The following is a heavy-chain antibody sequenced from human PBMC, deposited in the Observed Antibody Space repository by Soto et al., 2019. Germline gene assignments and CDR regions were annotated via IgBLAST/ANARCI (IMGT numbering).Heavy chain of an antibody. D-gene: IGHD1-26*01. Sequence: GGSLRLSCAASGFIFENFGMSWVRQAPGKGLEWISSISGSGFKKYYADSVKGRFTISRDNSKSTVYLELNNLSAEDTAVYHCAKNQGVELVPLATVDWFDPWGQGSLVTVSS. CDR1: GFIFENFG. CDR3: AKNQGVELVPLATVDWFDP. V-gene: IGHV3-23*01. J-gene: IGHJ5*02. CDR2: ISGSGFKK.